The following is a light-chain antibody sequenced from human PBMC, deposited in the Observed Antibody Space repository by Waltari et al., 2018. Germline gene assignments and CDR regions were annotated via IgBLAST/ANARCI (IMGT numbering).Light chain of an antibody. V-gene: IGLV2-14*03. CDR1: SRDVGGYNY. CDR2: DVR. CDR3: NSYSNTATPVV. J-gene: IGLJ2*01. Sequence: QSALTQPASVSGSPGQSITISCTGTSRDVGGYNYVSWYQQQPGKAPKLIIYDVRSRPSGVSDRFSGSTSGNTASLTISGLQAEDEADYHCNSYSNTATPVVFGGGTRLTVL.